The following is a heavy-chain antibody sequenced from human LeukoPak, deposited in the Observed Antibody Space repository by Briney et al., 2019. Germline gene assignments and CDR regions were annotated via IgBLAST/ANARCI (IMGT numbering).Heavy chain of an antibody. D-gene: IGHD6-13*01. J-gene: IGHJ5*02. CDR1: GFTFSSYG. Sequence: PGGSLRLSCAASGFTFSSYGMHWVRQAPGKGLEWVAVISYDGSNKYYADSVKGRFTISRDNSKNTLYLQMNSLRAEDTAVYYCAKDKTIAAAGTHLETRGWFDPWGQGTLVTVSS. CDR2: ISYDGSNK. V-gene: IGHV3-30*18. CDR3: AKDKTIAAAGTHLETRGWFDP.